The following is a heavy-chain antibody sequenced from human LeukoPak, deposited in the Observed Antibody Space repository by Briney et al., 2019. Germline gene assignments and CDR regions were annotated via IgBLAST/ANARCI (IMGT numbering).Heavy chain of an antibody. J-gene: IGHJ4*02. CDR2: IKQEGSEK. Sequence: GGSLRLSCAASGFTFSSYWMSGVRQAPGKGREWVADIKQEGSEKYYVDSVKGRFTISRDNAKNSLYPQMNSLRAEDTAVYYCARDRNPASIPGYYDILTGWLVWGQGTLVTVSS. V-gene: IGHV3-7*01. CDR1: GFTFSSYW. CDR3: ARDRNPASIPGYYDILTGWLV. D-gene: IGHD3-9*01.